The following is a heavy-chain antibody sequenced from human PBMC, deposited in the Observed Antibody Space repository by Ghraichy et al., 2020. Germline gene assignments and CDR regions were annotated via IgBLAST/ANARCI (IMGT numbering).Heavy chain of an antibody. V-gene: IGHV3-15*01. CDR1: GFTFSNAW. CDR2: IKSKTDGGTT. CDR3: TTGQLDFMPHLYYYYYMDV. Sequence: GALRLSCAASGFTFSNAWMSWVRQAPGKGLEWVGRIKSKTDGGTTDYAAPVKGRFTISRDDSKNTLYLQMNSLKTEDTAVYYCTTGQLDFMPHLYYYYYMDVWGKGTTVTVSS. J-gene: IGHJ6*03. D-gene: IGHD6-6*01.